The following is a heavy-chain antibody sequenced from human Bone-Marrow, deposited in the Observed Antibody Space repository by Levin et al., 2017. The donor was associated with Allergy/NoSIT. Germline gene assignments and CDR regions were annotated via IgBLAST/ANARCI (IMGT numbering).Heavy chain of an antibody. Sequence: GESLKISCKGSGYSFTSYWIGWVRQMPGKGLEWMGIIYPGDSDTRYSPSFQGQVTISADKSISTAYLQWSSLKASDTAMYYCASFGGWFGELSPYFDYWGQGTLVTVSS. J-gene: IGHJ4*02. D-gene: IGHD3-10*01. CDR3: ASFGGWFGELSPYFDY. CDR2: IYPGDSDT. CDR1: GYSFTSYW. V-gene: IGHV5-51*01.